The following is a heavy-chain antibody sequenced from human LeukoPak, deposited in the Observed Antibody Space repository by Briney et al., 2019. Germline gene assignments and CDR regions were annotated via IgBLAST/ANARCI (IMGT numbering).Heavy chain of an antibody. Sequence: SVKLSCKASGGTFSSYAISWVRQAPGQGLEWMGGIIPIFGTANYAQKFQGRVTITADKSTSTAYMALSSLRSEYTAVYYCARERSGYDLGGQATLVTVSS. CDR3: ARERSGYDL. CDR2: IIPIFGTA. J-gene: IGHJ4*02. CDR1: GGTFSSYA. D-gene: IGHD5-12*01. V-gene: IGHV1-69*06.